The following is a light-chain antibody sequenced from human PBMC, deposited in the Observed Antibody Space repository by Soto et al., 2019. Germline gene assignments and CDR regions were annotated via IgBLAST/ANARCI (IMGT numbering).Light chain of an antibody. V-gene: IGKV1-9*01. CDR1: QGISTY. CDR3: QQLNSYPIT. J-gene: IGKJ5*01. CDR2: AAS. Sequence: DIQLTRSPSFLSASVGDRVTITCRASQGISTYLAWYQQKPGKAPKLLIYAASTLQSGVPSRFSGSGSGTEFTLTISSLQPEDFATYYCQQLNSYPITFGPGTRLETK.